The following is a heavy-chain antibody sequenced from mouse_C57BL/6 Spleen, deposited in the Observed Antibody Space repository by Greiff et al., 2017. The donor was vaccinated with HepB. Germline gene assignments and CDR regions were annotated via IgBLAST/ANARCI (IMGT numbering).Heavy chain of an antibody. CDR2: INPGSGGT. V-gene: IGHV1-54*01. CDR1: GYAFTNYL. Sequence: VQLQQSGAELVRPGTSVKVSCKASGYAFTNYLIEWVKQRPGQGLEWIGVINPGSGGTNYNEKFKGKATLTADNSSSTAYMQLSSLTSEDSAVYFCAREGSKTPFAYWGQGTLVTVSA. CDR3: AREGSKTPFAY. J-gene: IGHJ3*01. D-gene: IGHD2-5*01.